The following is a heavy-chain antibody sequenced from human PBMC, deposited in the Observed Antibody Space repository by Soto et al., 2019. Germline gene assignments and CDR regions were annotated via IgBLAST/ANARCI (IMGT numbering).Heavy chain of an antibody. D-gene: IGHD5-12*01. Sequence: EVQLVESGGGLVQPGGSPKLSCAASGFTFSGSAMHWVRQASGKGLEWVGRIRSKANSYATAYAASVKGRFTISRDDSKNTAYLQMNSLKTEDTAVYYCTRARWLQFRDAFDIWGQGTMVTVSS. J-gene: IGHJ3*02. V-gene: IGHV3-73*02. CDR3: TRARWLQFRDAFDI. CDR1: GFTFSGSA. CDR2: IRSKANSYAT.